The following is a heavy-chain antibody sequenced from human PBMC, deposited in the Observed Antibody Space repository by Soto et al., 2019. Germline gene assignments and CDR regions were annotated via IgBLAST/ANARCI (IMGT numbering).Heavy chain of an antibody. V-gene: IGHV3-23*01. J-gene: IGHJ4*02. CDR2: ISGSGGST. CDR3: AKPLQGGYSYGSDY. Sequence: EVQLLESGGGLVQPGGSLRLSCAASGFIFSSYAMSWVRQAPGKGLEWVSAISGSGGSTYYADSVKGRFTISRDNSKNTLYLQMNSLRAEDTAVYYCAKPLQGGYSYGSDYWGQGTLVTVSS. D-gene: IGHD5-18*01. CDR1: GFIFSSYA.